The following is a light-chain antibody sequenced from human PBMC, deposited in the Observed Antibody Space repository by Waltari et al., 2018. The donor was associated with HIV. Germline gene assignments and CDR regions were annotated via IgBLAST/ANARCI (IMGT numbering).Light chain of an antibody. CDR3: QQNYSVPYT. V-gene: IGKV4-1*01. CDR1: RNLLYSSNSKSY. Sequence: DVVVTQSPDSLAVSVGERASLNCKSSRNLLYSSNSKSYLEGYQQKAGQRTELLIYWASTRECGVPDRFSGSGSGKDFTLTISSLQAEDVAVYYCQQNYSVPYTFGQGTKLEIK. CDR2: WAS. J-gene: IGKJ2*01.